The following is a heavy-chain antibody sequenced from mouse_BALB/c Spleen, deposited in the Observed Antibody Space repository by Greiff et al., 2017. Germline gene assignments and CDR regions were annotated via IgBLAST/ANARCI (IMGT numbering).Heavy chain of an antibody. J-gene: IGHJ4*01. D-gene: IGHD2-14*01. Sequence: VKLQESAAELARPGASVKMSCKASGYTFTSYTMHWVKQRPGQGLEWIGYINPSSGYTEYNQKFKDKTTLTADKSSSTAYMQLSSLTSEDSAVYYCARSVYYRYDEYAMDYWGQGTSVTVSS. CDR1: GYTFTSYT. V-gene: IGHV1-4*02. CDR2: INPSSGYT. CDR3: ARSVYYRYDEYAMDY.